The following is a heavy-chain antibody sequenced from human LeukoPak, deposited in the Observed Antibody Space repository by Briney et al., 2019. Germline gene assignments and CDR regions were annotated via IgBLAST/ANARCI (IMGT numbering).Heavy chain of an antibody. CDR1: GGSISSYY. Sequence: SETLSLTCTVSGGSISSYYWSWIRQPPGKGLEWIGYIYYSGSTNYNPSLKSRVTISVDTSKNQFSLKLSSVTAADTAVYYCARDGGRDGYNPFDYWGQGTLVTVSS. CDR3: ARDGGRDGYNPFDY. CDR2: IYYSGST. J-gene: IGHJ4*02. D-gene: IGHD5-24*01. V-gene: IGHV4-59*01.